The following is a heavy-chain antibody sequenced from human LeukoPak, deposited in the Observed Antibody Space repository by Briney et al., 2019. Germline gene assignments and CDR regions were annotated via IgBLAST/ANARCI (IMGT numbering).Heavy chain of an antibody. CDR1: GGSLRSSGHW. V-gene: IGHV4-39*01. D-gene: IGHD6-19*01. J-gene: IGHJ4*02. CDR2: IHYSGKV. Sequence: KTSETLSLTCTVSGGSLRSSGHWWVWIRQPPGKGLEWIGSIHYSGKVYYNPSLKSRVTTSVDTSTDQLSLRLSSATAADTAIYYCARQSGDQSSAWYFDAWGQGTLVAVSS. CDR3: ARQSGDQSSAWYFDA.